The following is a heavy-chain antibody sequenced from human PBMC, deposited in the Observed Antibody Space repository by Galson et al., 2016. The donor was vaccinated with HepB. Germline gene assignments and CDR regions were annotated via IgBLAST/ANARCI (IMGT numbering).Heavy chain of an antibody. V-gene: IGHV1-2*02. Sequence: SVKVSCKASGYMFTGHYIHWVRQAPGQGLEWMGWIKPDSGATDYAQKFRDRVTMTRDTSISAACMELNRLGYDGTAVYYCARVFRDQNWNYYFDYWGQGALVTVSP. CDR2: IKPDSGAT. CDR1: GYMFTGHY. J-gene: IGHJ4*02. CDR3: ARVFRDQNWNYYFDY. D-gene: IGHD1-7*01.